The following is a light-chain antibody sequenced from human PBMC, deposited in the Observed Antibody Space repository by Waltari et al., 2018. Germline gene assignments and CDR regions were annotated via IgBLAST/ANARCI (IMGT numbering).Light chain of an antibody. Sequence: QSALTQPASVSGSPGQSITISCTGTSSDVGGYNYVSWYQQHPGKAPKLMIYDVSNRPSGGSNRFSGSKSGNTASLTISGLQAEDEADYYCSSYTSSSPVVFGGGTKLTVL. J-gene: IGLJ2*01. CDR2: DVS. V-gene: IGLV2-14*03. CDR1: SSDVGGYNY. CDR3: SSYTSSSPVV.